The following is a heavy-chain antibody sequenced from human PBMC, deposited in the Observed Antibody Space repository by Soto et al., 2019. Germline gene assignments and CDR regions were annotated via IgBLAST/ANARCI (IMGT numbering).Heavy chain of an antibody. CDR1: GGSISGYY. D-gene: IGHD2-2*01. CDR2: IYSDGTT. Sequence: SETLSLTCTVSGGSISGYYWSWVRQPAGKGLEWVGRIYSDGTTNYSPSLKSRVTMSLDTSKDQFSLHLNSVTAADTAVYYCSRVGCSNSKCYTRGMDVWGQGATVTVSS. V-gene: IGHV4-4*07. CDR3: SRVGCSNSKCYTRGMDV. J-gene: IGHJ6*02.